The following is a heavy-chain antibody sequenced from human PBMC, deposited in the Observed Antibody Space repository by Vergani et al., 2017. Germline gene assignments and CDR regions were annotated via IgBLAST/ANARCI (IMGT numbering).Heavy chain of an antibody. V-gene: IGHV4-31*03. CDR3: ARMGGYDEGDAFRIGYFDS. Sequence: QVQLQESGPGLVKPSQTLSLTCSVSGESISSGVYYWNWIRQHTGKDLEWIGYICSTGSTHPNPSLRRRINMLVDTFKNQFSLKLNSVTAADTAVYYCARMGGYDEGDAFRIGYFDSWGPGSLVTVSS. CDR1: GESISSGVYY. D-gene: IGHD3-22*01. J-gene: IGHJ4*02. CDR2: ICSTGST.